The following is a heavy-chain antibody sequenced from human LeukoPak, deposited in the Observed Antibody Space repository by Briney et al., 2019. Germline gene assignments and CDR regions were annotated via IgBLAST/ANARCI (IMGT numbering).Heavy chain of an antibody. CDR2: ISGSGGST. D-gene: IGHD2-2*01. Sequence: GGSLRLSCAASGFTFSSYAMSWVRQAPGKGLEWVSAISGSGGSTYYADSVKGRFTISRDNSKNTLYLQMNSLRAEDTAVYYCAKVYCSSTSCGCFDYWGQGTLVTVSS. V-gene: IGHV3-23*01. J-gene: IGHJ4*02. CDR1: GFTFSSYA. CDR3: AKVYCSSTSCGCFDY.